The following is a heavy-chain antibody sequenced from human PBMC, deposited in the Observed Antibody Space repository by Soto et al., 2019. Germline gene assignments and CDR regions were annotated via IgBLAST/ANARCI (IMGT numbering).Heavy chain of an antibody. CDR2: ISWNSGYI. Sequence: PGGSLRLSCIAPGFTFDDHAMHWVRQAPGKGLEWVSGISWNSGYIGYAGSVKGRFTISRDNAKNSVHLQMNSLRAEDTAFYYCAKDIKWNLPAGYLDNWGQGTRGTVSA. J-gene: IGHJ4*02. V-gene: IGHV3-9*01. CDR1: GFTFDDHA. CDR3: AKDIKWNLPAGYLDN. D-gene: IGHD1-1*01.